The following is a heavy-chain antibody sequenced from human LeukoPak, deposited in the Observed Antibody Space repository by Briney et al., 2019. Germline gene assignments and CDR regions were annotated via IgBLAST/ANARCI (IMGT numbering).Heavy chain of an antibody. CDR1: GGSFSGYY. Sequence: SETLSLTCAVYGGSFSGYYWSWIRQPPGKGLEWIGEINHSGSTNYNPSLKGRVTISVDTPKNQLSLKVHSVTAADTAVYYCARGRRYHSSWFYYMDVWGKGTTVTVSS. J-gene: IGHJ6*03. V-gene: IGHV4-34*01. D-gene: IGHD3-22*01. CDR3: ARGRRYHSSWFYYMDV. CDR2: INHSGST.